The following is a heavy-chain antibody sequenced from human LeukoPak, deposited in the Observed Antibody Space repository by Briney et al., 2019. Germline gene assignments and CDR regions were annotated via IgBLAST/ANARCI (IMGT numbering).Heavy chain of an antibody. CDR2: ISGSGGST. Sequence: PGGSLRLSCAASGFTFSSYAMSWVRQAPGKGLEWVSAISGSGGSTYYADSVKGRFTISRDNSKNTLYLQMNSLSAEDTAVYYCAKSNPYSSSSYGMDVWGQGTTVTVSS. J-gene: IGHJ6*02. D-gene: IGHD6-13*01. CDR1: GFTFSSYA. CDR3: AKSNPYSSSSYGMDV. V-gene: IGHV3-23*01.